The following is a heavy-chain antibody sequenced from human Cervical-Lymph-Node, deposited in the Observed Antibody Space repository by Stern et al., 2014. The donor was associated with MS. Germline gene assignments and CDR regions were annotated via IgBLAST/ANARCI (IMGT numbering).Heavy chain of an antibody. V-gene: IGHV3-33*01. CDR3: ARDGRFDYYYGMDV. Sequence: VPLVESGGGVVQPGRSLRLSCAASEFIFSNYGMRRVCKAPGPGMARVPVTWFDGSKENYADSVKGRFTISRDNSKNTLYLEMNSLRAEDTAVYYCARDGRFDYYYGMDVWGQGTTVTVSS. D-gene: IGHD1-26*01. J-gene: IGHJ6*02. CDR1: EFIFSNYG. CDR2: TWFDGSKE.